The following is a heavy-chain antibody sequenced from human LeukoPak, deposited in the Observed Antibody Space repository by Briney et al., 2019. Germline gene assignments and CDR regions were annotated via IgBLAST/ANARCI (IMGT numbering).Heavy chain of an antibody. CDR2: INPNSGGT. CDR1: GYTFTGYY. V-gene: IGHV1-2*02. CDR3: ASTHYYDSSRSPHH. D-gene: IGHD3-22*01. J-gene: IGHJ5*02. Sequence: ASVKVSCKASGYTFTGYYMHWVRQAPGQGLEWMGWINPNSGGTNYAQKFQGRVTMTRDTSISTAYMEPSRLRSDDTAAYYCASTHYYDSSRSPHHWGPGTLVTVSS.